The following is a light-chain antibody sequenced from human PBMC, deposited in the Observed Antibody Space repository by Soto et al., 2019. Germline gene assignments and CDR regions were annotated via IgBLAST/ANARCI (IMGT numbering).Light chain of an antibody. J-gene: IGLJ3*02. Sequence: SYELTQPPSVSVAPGQTARRTCGGNNIGSESVHWYQQKPGQAPVLVVYDDSDRPSGIPERFSGSNSGNTATLTITRVEAGDEADYYCQVWDSSSDRVFGGGTKLTVL. CDR1: NIGSES. V-gene: IGLV3-21*02. CDR2: DDS. CDR3: QVWDSSSDRV.